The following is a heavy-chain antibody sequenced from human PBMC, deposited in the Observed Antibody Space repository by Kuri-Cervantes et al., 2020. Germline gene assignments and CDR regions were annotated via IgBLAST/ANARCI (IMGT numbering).Heavy chain of an antibody. D-gene: IGHD3-10*01. J-gene: IGHJ4*02. Sequence: ASVKVSCKASGYTFTSYYMHWVRQAPGQGLEWMGIINPSGGSTSYAQKFQGRVTMTRDTSTSTVYMELSRLRSDDTAVYYCARGEAYYGSGSDQKVGDYWGQGTLVTVSS. CDR3: ARGEAYYGSGSDQKVGDY. CDR1: GYTFTSYY. CDR2: INPSGGST. V-gene: IGHV1-46*01.